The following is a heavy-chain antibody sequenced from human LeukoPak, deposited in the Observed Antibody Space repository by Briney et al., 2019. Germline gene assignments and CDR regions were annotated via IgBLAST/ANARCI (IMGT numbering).Heavy chain of an antibody. J-gene: IGHJ4*02. D-gene: IGHD6-19*01. V-gene: IGHV5-51*01. CDR2: IYPGDSDT. CDR1: GYTFADLW. CDR3: ARLPGSSGWHPWDY. Sequence: GESLKISCKASGYTFADLWIGWVRQMPGKGLEWMGIIYPGDSDTRYSPSFQGQVTISADKSISTAYLQWSSLKASDTAMYYCARLPGSSGWHPWDYWGQGTLVTVSS.